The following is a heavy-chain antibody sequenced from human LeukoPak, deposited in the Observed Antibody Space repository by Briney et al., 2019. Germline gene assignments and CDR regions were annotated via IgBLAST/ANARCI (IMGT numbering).Heavy chain of an antibody. CDR1: GFTFSSYS. D-gene: IGHD3-3*01. J-gene: IGHJ6*03. V-gene: IGHV3-21*01. CDR2: ISSSSSYI. CDR3: ARDRYYDSLGAADYMDV. Sequence: PGGSLRLSCAASGFTFSSYSMNWVRQAPGKGLEWVSSISSSSSYIYYADSVKGRFTISRDNAKNSLYLQMNSLRAEDTAVYYCARDRYYDSLGAADYMDVWGKGTTVTVSS.